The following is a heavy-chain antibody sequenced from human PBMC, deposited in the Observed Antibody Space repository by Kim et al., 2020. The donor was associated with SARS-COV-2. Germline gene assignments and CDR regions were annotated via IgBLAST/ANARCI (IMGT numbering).Heavy chain of an antibody. Sequence: SETLSLTCTVSGGSISTNSDYWGWIRQPPGKGLEWIGSIPSSGSAHYNPSLKSRVTISVDTSKNQFSLNLNSVTAADTAVYFCARQSGSVGYYTSRPFTPGLWGQGTLVTVSS. J-gene: IGHJ4*02. V-gene: IGHV4-39*01. D-gene: IGHD3-10*01. CDR1: GGSISTNSDY. CDR2: IPSSGSA. CDR3: ARQSGSVGYYTSRPFTPGL.